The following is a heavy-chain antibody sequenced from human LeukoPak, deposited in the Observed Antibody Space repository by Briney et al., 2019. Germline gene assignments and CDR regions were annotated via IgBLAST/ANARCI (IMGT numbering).Heavy chain of an antibody. CDR2: IKSDGSDT. J-gene: IGHJ4*02. CDR3: AAFYYDPAY. CDR1: GFTFSSYW. V-gene: IGHV3-74*03. D-gene: IGHD3-22*01. Sequence: GGSLRLSCAASGFTFSSYWMHWVRQAPGKGLVWVSRIKSDGSDTTYADSVKGRFTISRDNAKNMLYLQMNSLRAEDTAVYYCAAFYYDPAYWGQGTLVTVSS.